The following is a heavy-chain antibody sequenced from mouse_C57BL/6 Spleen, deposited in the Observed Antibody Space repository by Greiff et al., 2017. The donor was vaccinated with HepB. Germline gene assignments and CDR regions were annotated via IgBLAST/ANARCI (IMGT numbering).Heavy chain of an antibody. CDR1: GYTFTDYN. Sequence: VQLKESGPELVKPGASVKIPCKASGYTFTDYNMDWVKQSHGKSLEWIGDINPNNGGTIYNQKFKGKATLTVDKSSSTAYMERRSLTSEDTAVYYCAREEITTVVDWYFDVWGTGTTVTVSS. J-gene: IGHJ1*03. CDR3: AREEITTVVDWYFDV. CDR2: INPNNGGT. D-gene: IGHD1-1*01. V-gene: IGHV1-18*01.